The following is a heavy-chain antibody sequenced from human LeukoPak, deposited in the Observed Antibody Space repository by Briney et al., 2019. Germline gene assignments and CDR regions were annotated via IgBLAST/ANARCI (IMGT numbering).Heavy chain of an antibody. V-gene: IGHV3-23*01. CDR3: AKTAMIKVIINTYPKGLNY. CDR2: IYGRGETT. D-gene: IGHD3-10*01. CDR1: GFTFSSNA. Sequence: GGSLRLSCAASGFTFSSNAMNWVRQAPGEGLEWVAAIYGRGETTYYADLVKGRFTISRDNAKNTLYLQMNSLRAEDTAVYYCAKTAMIKVIINTYPKGLNYWGQGTLVTVSS. J-gene: IGHJ4*02.